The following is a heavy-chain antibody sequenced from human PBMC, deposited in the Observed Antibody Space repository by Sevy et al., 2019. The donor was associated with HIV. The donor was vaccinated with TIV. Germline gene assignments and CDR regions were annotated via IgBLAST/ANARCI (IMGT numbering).Heavy chain of an antibody. CDR2: IRYDGSDK. CDR3: AKDLAGHDRRYFDY. D-gene: IGHD3-22*01. J-gene: IGHJ4*02. CDR1: GFTFSNFG. Sequence: GGSLRLSCTASGFTFSNFGMHWVRQVPGKGLEWVAFIRYDGSDKYYAASVKGRFTSSRDDSKNTLYLQMDSLRAEDTAIYYCAKDLAGHDRRYFDYWGQGTLVTVSS. V-gene: IGHV3-30*02.